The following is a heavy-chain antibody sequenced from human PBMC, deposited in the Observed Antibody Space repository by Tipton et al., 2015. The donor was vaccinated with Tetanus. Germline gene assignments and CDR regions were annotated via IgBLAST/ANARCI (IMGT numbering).Heavy chain of an antibody. V-gene: IGHV4-39*02. CDR1: GGSISDKKYY. CDR2: IYFEGST. CDR3: ARHLYGYWFDP. D-gene: IGHD3-10*01. J-gene: IGHJ5*02. Sequence: TLSLTCTVSGGSISDKKYYWGWIRQPPGRGLEWIASIYFEGSTYYSPSFKSRVTIAVDRSQNVFSLNLTSVIAADTAVYYCARHLYGYWFDPWGQGALVTVSS.